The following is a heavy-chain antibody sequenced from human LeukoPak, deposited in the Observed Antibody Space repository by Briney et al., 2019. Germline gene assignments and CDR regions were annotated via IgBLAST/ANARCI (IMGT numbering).Heavy chain of an antibody. Sequence: PSETLSLTCTVSGGSISSYYWSWIRQPPGKGLEWIGYIYYSGSTNYNPPLKSRVTISVDTSKNQSSLKLSSVTAADTAVYYCARVRVAATYYFDYWGQGTLVTVSS. V-gene: IGHV4-59*01. D-gene: IGHD2-15*01. CDR2: IYYSGST. CDR3: ARVRVAATYYFDY. J-gene: IGHJ4*02. CDR1: GGSISSYY.